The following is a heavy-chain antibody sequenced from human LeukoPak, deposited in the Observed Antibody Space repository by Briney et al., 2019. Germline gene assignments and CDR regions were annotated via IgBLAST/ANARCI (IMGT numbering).Heavy chain of an antibody. V-gene: IGHV1-69*05. Sequence: SVKVSCKASGGTFSSYAISWVRQAPGQGLEWMGGIIPIFGTANYAQKFQGRVTITTDESTSTAYMELSSLRSEDTAVYYRARDSSRPYSSGWSTREYDYWGQGTLVTVSS. CDR1: GGTFSSYA. CDR2: IIPIFGTA. D-gene: IGHD6-19*01. J-gene: IGHJ4*02. CDR3: ARDSSRPYSSGWSTREYDY.